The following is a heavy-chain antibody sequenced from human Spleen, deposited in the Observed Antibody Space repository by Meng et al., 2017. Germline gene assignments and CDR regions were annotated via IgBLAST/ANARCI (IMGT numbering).Heavy chain of an antibody. CDR1: GYTFTSYG. D-gene: IGHD3-22*01. V-gene: IGHV1-18*01. CDR2: ISAYNGNT. CDR3: VVGGYDSIGYYFGESYYFDY. J-gene: IGHJ4*02. Sequence: ASVKVSCKASGYTFTSYGISWVRQAPGQGLEWMGWISAYNGNTNYAQKLQGRVTMTTDTSTSTAYMGLRSLRSDDTAVYYCVVGGYDSIGYYFGESYYFDYWGQGTLVTVSS.